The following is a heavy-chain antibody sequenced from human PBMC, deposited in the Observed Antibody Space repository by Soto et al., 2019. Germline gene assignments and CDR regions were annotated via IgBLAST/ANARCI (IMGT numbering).Heavy chain of an antibody. D-gene: IGHD1-26*01. J-gene: IGHJ4*02. CDR1: GGSISSTSYY. V-gene: IGHV4-39*01. CDR3: ADIVEGY. CDR2: INYSGST. Sequence: QLQLQESGPGLVKPSETLSLTCTVSGGSISSTSYYWAWIRQPPGKGLEWIGSINYSGSTYYSPSXKXRXXRSVDTSTTQFSLRLSSVTAADAAVYDCADIVEGYWGRGTLVTVSS.